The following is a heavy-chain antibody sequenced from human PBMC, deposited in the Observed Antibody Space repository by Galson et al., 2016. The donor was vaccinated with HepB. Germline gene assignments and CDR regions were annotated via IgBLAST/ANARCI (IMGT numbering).Heavy chain of an antibody. D-gene: IGHD2-15*01. Sequence: SMRLSCAASGFTFSSYAMSWVRKAPEKGLEWVSTITGSGGWLKYADSVKGRLITSRDNSKNTLYLQLNSLRAEDTAVYYCAKDGGYCSDATCYYRNSWGQGTLVTVSS. J-gene: IGHJ4*02. CDR1: GFTFSSYA. CDR2: ITGSGGWL. CDR3: AKDGGYCSDATCYYRNS. V-gene: IGHV3-23*01.